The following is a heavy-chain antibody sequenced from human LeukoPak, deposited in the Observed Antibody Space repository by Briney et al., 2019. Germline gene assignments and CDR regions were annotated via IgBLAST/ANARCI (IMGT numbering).Heavy chain of an antibody. CDR2: ISGSGGST. V-gene: IGHV3-23*01. CDR3: AAGGDYPHFDY. Sequence: PGGSLRLSCAASGLTFSSYAMSWVRQAPGKGLECVSGISGSGGSTYYADSVKGRFTISRDNSKNTLYLQMNSLRAEDTAVFYCAAGGDYPHFDYWGQGTLVTVSS. D-gene: IGHD4-17*01. J-gene: IGHJ4*02. CDR1: GLTFSSYA.